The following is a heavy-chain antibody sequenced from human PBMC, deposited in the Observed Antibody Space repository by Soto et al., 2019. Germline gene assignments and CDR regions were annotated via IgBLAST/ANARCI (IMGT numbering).Heavy chain of an antibody. Sequence: SQTLSLTCVISGDSVSSNSVAWNWIRQSPSRGLEWLGRTYYRSKWYNNYALSVKSRITINPDTSKNQFSLQLNSVSPEDTAVYFCATPHSGGSDSFDIWGQGKMVTVSS. CDR3: ATPHSGGSDSFDI. CDR2: TYYRSKWYN. J-gene: IGHJ3*02. D-gene: IGHD2-15*01. CDR1: GDSVSSNSVA. V-gene: IGHV6-1*01.